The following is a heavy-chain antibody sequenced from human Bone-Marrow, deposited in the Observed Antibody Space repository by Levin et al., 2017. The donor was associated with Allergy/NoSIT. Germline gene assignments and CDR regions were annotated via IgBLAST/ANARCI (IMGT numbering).Heavy chain of an antibody. CDR3: AKLLPWLVLTAPFDY. D-gene: IGHD6-19*01. CDR2: ISYDGSDK. CDR1: GFTFSNYG. J-gene: IGHJ4*02. V-gene: IGHV3-30*18. Sequence: GGSLRLSCAVSGFTFSNYGMHWVRQAPGKGLEWVALISYDGSDKGYADTVKGRFTISRDSSKNTLYLQMNSLRAEDTAVYYCAKLLPWLVLTAPFDYWGQGTLVTVSS.